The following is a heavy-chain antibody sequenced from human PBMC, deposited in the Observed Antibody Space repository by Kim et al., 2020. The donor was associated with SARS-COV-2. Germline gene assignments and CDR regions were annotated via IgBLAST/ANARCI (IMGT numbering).Heavy chain of an antibody. J-gene: IGHJ4*02. Sequence: ADSVKGRFTISRDNAKNSLYLQMNSLRAEDTALYYCAKDGGHSQGYYFDYWGQGTLVTVSS. CDR3: AKDGGHSQGYYFDY. V-gene: IGHV3-9*01. D-gene: IGHD2-15*01.